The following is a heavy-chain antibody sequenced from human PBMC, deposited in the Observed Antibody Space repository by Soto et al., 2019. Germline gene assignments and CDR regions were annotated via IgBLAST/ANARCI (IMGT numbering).Heavy chain of an antibody. CDR2: SIPVYRTL. V-gene: IGHV1-69*13. D-gene: IGHD3-3*01. CDR1: GGSFGKSA. CDR3: ATGVIWIGYFTVDS. J-gene: IGHJ4*02. Sequence: SVKVSCKASGGSFGKSAINWVRQTPGQGLEWLGGSIPVYRTLNYAQRFQGRVTITADESTGTAYMTLSSLASDDTAVYYCATGVIWIGYFTVDSWGQGTRVTVSS.